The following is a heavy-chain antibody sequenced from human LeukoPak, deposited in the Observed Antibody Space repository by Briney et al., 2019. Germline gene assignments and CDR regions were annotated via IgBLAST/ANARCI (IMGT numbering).Heavy chain of an antibody. CDR1: GFTFSSFG. CDR2: IWYDASDR. Sequence: GGSLRLSCAASGFTFSSFGMHWVRQAPGKGLEWVAVIWYDASDRYYADSVKGRFTISRDNSKNTLFLQMNSLRDDDTAVYYCVRGVGVSRFNYLDPWGQGTLVVVSS. D-gene: IGHD5-24*01. CDR3: VRGVGVSRFNYLDP. V-gene: IGHV3-33*01. J-gene: IGHJ5*02.